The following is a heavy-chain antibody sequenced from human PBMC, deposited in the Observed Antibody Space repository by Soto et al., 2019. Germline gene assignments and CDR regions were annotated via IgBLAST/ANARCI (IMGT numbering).Heavy chain of an antibody. D-gene: IGHD3-10*01. Sequence: PSETLSLTCTVSGGSISSSSYYWGWIRQPQGKGLEGIGSIYYSGSTYYNPSLKSRVTISVDTSKNQFSLKLSSVTAADTAVYFCAGEIPGGFRCDYWSQGTLVTVSS. CDR2: IYYSGST. CDR1: GGSISSSSYY. CDR3: AGEIPGGFRCDY. V-gene: IGHV4-39*01. J-gene: IGHJ4*02.